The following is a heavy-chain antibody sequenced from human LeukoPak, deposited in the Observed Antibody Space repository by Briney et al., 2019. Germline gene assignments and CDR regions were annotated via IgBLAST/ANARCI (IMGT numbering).Heavy chain of an antibody. CDR2: VYSGGST. J-gene: IGHJ4*02. Sequence: GGSLRLSCAASGFTVSSNYMSWVRQAPGRGLEWVSVVYSGGSTYYADSVKGRFTISRDNSKNTLYLQMNSLRAEDTAVYYCARDGDFSYYFDYWGQGTLVTVSS. CDR3: ARDGDFSYYFDY. CDR1: GFTVSSNY. D-gene: IGHD3-3*01. V-gene: IGHV3-66*01.